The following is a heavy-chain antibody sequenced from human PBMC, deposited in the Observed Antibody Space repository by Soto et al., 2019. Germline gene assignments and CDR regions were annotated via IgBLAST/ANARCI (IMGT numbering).Heavy chain of an antibody. V-gene: IGHV4-4*02. CDR1: GGSISSSNW. CDR2: IYHSGST. CDR3: ARAWPSVDSYGSGVMDV. J-gene: IGHJ6*02. D-gene: IGHD5-18*01. Sequence: QVQLQESGPGLVKPSGTLSVTCAVSGGSISSSNWWNWVRQPPGKGLEWIGEIYHSGSTNYNPSLRSRVTISLDKAKNQFSQRVKSVTAADTAEYYCARAWPSVDSYGSGVMDVWGQGTPVTVSS.